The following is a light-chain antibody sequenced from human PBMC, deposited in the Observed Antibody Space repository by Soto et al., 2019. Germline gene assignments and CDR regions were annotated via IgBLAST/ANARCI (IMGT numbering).Light chain of an antibody. Sequence: EIVVTQSPVTMSLSPWEGAAFLGRASPQVSIAYLAWYQRKPGQAPRLLIYGASRRATGIPDRFTGSGSGTDFTLTISSLEPEDFAAYYCQQYGSSPQTFGQGTKV. V-gene: IGKV3-20*01. CDR2: GAS. J-gene: IGKJ1*01. CDR1: PQVSIAY. CDR3: QQYGSSPQT.